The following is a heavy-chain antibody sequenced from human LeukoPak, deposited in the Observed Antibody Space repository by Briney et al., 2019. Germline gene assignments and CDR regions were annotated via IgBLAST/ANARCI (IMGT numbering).Heavy chain of an antibody. CDR2: ISGSGGST. CDR3: AKTLYSSSLHY. CDR1: GFTFSSYG. J-gene: IGHJ4*02. V-gene: IGHV3-23*01. D-gene: IGHD6-13*01. Sequence: GGSLRLSCVASGFTFSSYGMKWVRQAPGKGLEWVSAISGSGGSTYYADSVKGRFTISRDNSKNTLYLQMNSLRAEDTAVYYCAKTLYSSSLHYWGQGTLVTVSS.